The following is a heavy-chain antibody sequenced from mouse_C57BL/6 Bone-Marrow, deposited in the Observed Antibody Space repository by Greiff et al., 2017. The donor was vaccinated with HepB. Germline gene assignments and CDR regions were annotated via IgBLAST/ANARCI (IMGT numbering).Heavy chain of an antibody. Sequence: VQLQQSGAELVRPGASVKLSCTASGFNIKDDYMHWVKQRPEQGLEWIGWIDPENGDTEYASKFQGKATITADKSSNTAYLQLSSLTSEDTAVYYCTTPSSYDYAMDYWGQGTSVTVSS. D-gene: IGHD1-1*01. CDR2: IDPENGDT. V-gene: IGHV14-4*01. CDR3: TTPSSYDYAMDY. CDR1: GFNIKDDY. J-gene: IGHJ4*01.